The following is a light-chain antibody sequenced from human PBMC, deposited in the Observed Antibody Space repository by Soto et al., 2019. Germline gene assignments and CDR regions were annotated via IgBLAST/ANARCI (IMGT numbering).Light chain of an antibody. CDR2: AAS. CDR1: QGISNT. V-gene: IGKV1-27*01. Sequence: DIQMTQSPSFLSASVGDRATITCRASQGISNTLAWYQHKPGKVPILLIYAASTLYSGVSARFSGSGSGTDFTLTIGRLQPEDVAVYYCHKHGSFPFTFGGGTKLEIK. J-gene: IGKJ4*01. CDR3: HKHGSFPFT.